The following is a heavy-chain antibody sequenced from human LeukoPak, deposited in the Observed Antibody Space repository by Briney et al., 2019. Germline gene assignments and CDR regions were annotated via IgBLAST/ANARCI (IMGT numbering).Heavy chain of an antibody. CDR1: GFTFNNYA. J-gene: IGHJ4*02. V-gene: IGHV3-23*01. D-gene: IGHD2-15*01. Sequence: GGSLRLSCAASGFTFNNYAMSSVRQAPGRGLEWVSAISTSGDSTYSADSVMGRFTISRDNSKNTLHLQMNSLRPEDTAVYHCARQLGYCSDGSCYFDYWGQGTLVTVSS. CDR2: ISTSGDST. CDR3: ARQLGYCSDGSCYFDY.